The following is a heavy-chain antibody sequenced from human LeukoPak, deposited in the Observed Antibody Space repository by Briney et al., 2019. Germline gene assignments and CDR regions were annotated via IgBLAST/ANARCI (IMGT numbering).Heavy chain of an antibody. V-gene: IGHV4-34*01. J-gene: IGHJ6*02. CDR3: ARGRVMVYYYYGMDV. CDR2: INHSGST. Sequence: SETLFLTCAVYGGSFSGYYWSWIRQPPGKGLEWIGEINHSGSTNYNPSLKSRVTISVDTSKNQFSLKLSSVTAADTAVYYCARGRVMVYYYYGMDVWGQGTTVTVSS. D-gene: IGHD3-10*01. CDR1: GGSFSGYY.